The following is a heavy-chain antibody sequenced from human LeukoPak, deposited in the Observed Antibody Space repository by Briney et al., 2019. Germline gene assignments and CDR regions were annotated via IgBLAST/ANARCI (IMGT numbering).Heavy chain of an antibody. CDR2: INRDGTKT. J-gene: IGHJ5*02. CDR1: GFTLSTYS. V-gene: IGHV3-7*01. Sequence: GGSLRLSRAASGFTLSTYSVNWVRQSPGKGLEWVANINRDGTKTTYVDSVKGRFTISRDNAKNSLFLHMSSLRAEDTAVYYCATAPAAADSSWGQGTLVAVSS. CDR3: ATAPAAADSS. D-gene: IGHD6-13*01.